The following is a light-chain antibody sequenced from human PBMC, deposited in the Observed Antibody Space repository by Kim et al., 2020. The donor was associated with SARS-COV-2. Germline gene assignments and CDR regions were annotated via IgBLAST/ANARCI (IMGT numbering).Light chain of an antibody. V-gene: IGKV3-20*01. CDR3: QQYGSSYT. CDR1: QSISSIY. J-gene: IGKJ2*01. Sequence: IVLTQSPATLSLSPGERATLSCRASQSISSIYLAWYQQKPGQAPRLLMYGTSTRATGIPDRFSGSGSGTDFTLTISRLEPEDFAVYYCQQYGSSYTFGQGTKLEI. CDR2: GTS.